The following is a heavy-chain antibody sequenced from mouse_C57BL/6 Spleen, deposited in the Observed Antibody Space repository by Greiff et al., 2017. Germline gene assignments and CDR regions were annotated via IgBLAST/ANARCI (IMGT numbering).Heavy chain of an antibody. CDR2: IRSKSNNYAT. Sequence: EVKLVESGGGLVQPKGSLKLSCAASGFSFNTYAMNWVRQAPGKGLEWVARIRSKSNNYATYYADSVKDRFTISRDDSESMLYLQMNNLKTEDTAMYYCVRQDSNYFAWFAYWGQGTLVTVSA. V-gene: IGHV10-1*01. J-gene: IGHJ3*01. D-gene: IGHD2-5*01. CDR3: VRQDSNYFAWFAY. CDR1: GFSFNTYA.